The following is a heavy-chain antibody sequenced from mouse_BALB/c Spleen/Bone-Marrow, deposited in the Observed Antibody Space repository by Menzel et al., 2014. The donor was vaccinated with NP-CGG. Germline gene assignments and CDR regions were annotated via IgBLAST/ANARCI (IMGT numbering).Heavy chain of an antibody. J-gene: IGHJ3*01. Sequence: VQLQQSGPELEKPSASVKISCKASGYSFTGYNMNWVKQNNGKSLEWIGNIDPSYGGISYNQKFKGKATLTVDKSSNTAYMQLKSLTSEDSAVYYCAISIEYRPLDYWGQGTLVTVSA. D-gene: IGHD2-14*01. CDR2: IDPSYGGI. V-gene: IGHV1-39*01. CDR3: AISIEYRPLDY. CDR1: GYSFTGYN.